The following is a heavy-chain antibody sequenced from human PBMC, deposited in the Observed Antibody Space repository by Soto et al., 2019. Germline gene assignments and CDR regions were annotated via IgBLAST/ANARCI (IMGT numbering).Heavy chain of an antibody. CDR3: ARDPTYYDFWSGYISTNWFDP. CDR2: ISAYNGNT. J-gene: IGHJ5*02. Sequence: GASVKVSCKASGYTFTSYGIRWVRQPPGQGLEWMGWISAYNGNTNYAQKLQGRVTMTTDTSTSTAYMELRSLRSDDTAVYYCARDPTYYDFWSGYISTNWFDPWGQGTLVTVSS. D-gene: IGHD3-3*01. V-gene: IGHV1-18*01. CDR1: GYTFTSYG.